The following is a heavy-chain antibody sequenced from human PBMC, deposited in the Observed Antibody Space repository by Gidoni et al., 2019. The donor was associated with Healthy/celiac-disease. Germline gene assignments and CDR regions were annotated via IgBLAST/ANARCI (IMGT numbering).Heavy chain of an antibody. CDR2: SNPSGGST. J-gene: IGHJ4*02. D-gene: IGHD3-22*01. Sequence: QVQLVQSGAEVKKPGASVKVSCKASGYTFTSYYMHWVRQAPGQGLEWMGISNPSGGSTSYAQKFQGRVTMTRDTSTSTVYMELSSLRSEDTAVYYCAREEAPYDSSGYYRPKDYYFDYWGQGTLVTVSS. CDR3: AREEAPYDSSGYYRPKDYYFDY. CDR1: GYTFTSYY. V-gene: IGHV1-46*01.